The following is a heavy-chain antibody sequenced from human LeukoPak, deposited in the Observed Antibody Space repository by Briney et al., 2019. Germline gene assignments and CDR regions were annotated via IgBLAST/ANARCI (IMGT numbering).Heavy chain of an antibody. Sequence: ASVKVSCKASGYTFTGYYMHWVRQAPGQGLEWMGWINPNSGGTNYAQKFQGRVTMTRDTSISTAYMELSRLRSDDTAVYYCARDLGMATITYYYYYMDVWGKGTTVTVSS. CDR3: ARDLGMATITYYYYYMDV. CDR2: INPNSGGT. CDR1: GYTFTGYY. J-gene: IGHJ6*03. V-gene: IGHV1-2*02. D-gene: IGHD5-24*01.